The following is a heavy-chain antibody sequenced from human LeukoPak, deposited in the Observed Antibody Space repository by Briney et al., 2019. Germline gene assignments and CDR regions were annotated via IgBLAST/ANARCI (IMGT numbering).Heavy chain of an antibody. Sequence: PGESLSLSCTVSGFTFSDYSVNWVRQAPGEGLEWVSCISGSSDIYYTASVKGRVTISRDNAKNSVYLQMDSLRAEDTGIYYCARAIRLWGQGTLVTVSS. V-gene: IGHV3-69-1*02. D-gene: IGHD1-1*01. J-gene: IGHJ4*02. CDR2: ISGSSDI. CDR3: ARAIRL. CDR1: GFTFSDYS.